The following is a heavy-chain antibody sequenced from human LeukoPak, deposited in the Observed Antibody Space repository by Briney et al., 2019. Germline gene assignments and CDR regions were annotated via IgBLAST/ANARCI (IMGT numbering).Heavy chain of an antibody. CDR3: ARGSGAAAGAFDY. D-gene: IGHD6-13*01. V-gene: IGHV3-30*02. Sequence: PGGSLRLSCAASGFTFSSYGMHWVRQAPGKGLDWVAFIRYDGSNKYYADSVKGRFTISRDNSKNTLYLQMNSLRAEDTAVYYCARGSGAAAGAFDYWGQGTLVTVPS. J-gene: IGHJ4*02. CDR2: IRYDGSNK. CDR1: GFTFSSYG.